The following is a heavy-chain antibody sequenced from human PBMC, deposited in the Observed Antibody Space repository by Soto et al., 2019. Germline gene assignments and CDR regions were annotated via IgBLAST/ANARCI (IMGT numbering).Heavy chain of an antibody. J-gene: IGHJ6*02. CDR1: GYTFTSYA. D-gene: IGHD2-2*02. V-gene: IGHV1-3*01. Sequence: QVQLVQSGAEVKKPGASVKVSCKASGYTFTSYAMHWVRQAPGQRLEWMGWINAGNGNTKYSQKFQGRGTITRDTSASTAYMELSSLRSEDTAVYYCARENSCSSTSCYTGVAYYYGMDVWGQGTTVTVSS. CDR3: ARENSCSSTSCYTGVAYYYGMDV. CDR2: INAGNGNT.